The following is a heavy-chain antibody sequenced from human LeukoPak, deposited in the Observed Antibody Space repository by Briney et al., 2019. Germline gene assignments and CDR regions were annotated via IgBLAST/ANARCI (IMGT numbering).Heavy chain of an antibody. Sequence: ASVKVSCKASGYTFTRYFIHWVRQAPGRGLEWMGTINPSGGSTGYAQKFQGRVTMTRDTSTSTVYMELSSLRSVDTAVYYCAREGGGGIDIEPSFDYWGQGTLVTVSS. CDR1: GYTFTRYF. CDR2: INPSGGST. V-gene: IGHV1-46*01. J-gene: IGHJ4*02. CDR3: AREGGGGIDIEPSFDY. D-gene: IGHD2-15*01.